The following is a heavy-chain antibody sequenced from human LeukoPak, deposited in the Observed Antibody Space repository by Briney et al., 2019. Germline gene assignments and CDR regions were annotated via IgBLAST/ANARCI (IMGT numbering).Heavy chain of an antibody. D-gene: IGHD6-19*01. V-gene: IGHV4-34*01. CDR3: ARPSRQWLVWGFDY. CDR1: GGSFSGDY. J-gene: IGHJ4*02. Sequence: SETLSLTCAVYGGSFSGDYWSWIRQPPGKGLEWFGEINHSGSTNYNPSLKSRVTISVDTSKNQFSLKLSSVTAADTAVYYCARPSRQWLVWGFDYWGQGTLVTVSS. CDR2: INHSGST.